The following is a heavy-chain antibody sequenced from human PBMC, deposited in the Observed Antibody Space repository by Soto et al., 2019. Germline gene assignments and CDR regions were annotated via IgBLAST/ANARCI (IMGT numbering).Heavy chain of an antibody. CDR3: AMSTIFGVVKPDY. D-gene: IGHD3-3*01. CDR1: GGSISSGGYY. J-gene: IGHJ4*02. CDR2: IYYSGST. V-gene: IGHV4-31*03. Sequence: SETLSLTCTVSGGSISSGGYYWIWIRQHPGKGLEWIGYIYYSGSTYYNPSLKSRVTISVDTSKNQFSLKLSSVTAADTAVYYCAMSTIFGVVKPDYWGQGTLVTVSS.